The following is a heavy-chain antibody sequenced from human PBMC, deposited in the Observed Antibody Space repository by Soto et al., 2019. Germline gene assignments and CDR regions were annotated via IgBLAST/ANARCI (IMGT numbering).Heavy chain of an antibody. CDR3: ATITAAGTIGFDP. Sequence: GASVKVSCKASGYTFTCYAMHWVRQAPGQRLEWMGWINAGNGNTKYSQKFQGRVTITRDTSASTAYMELSSLRSEDTAVYYCATITAAGTIGFDPWGQGTLVTVSS. J-gene: IGHJ5*02. V-gene: IGHV1-3*01. CDR2: INAGNGNT. D-gene: IGHD6-13*01. CDR1: GYTFTCYA.